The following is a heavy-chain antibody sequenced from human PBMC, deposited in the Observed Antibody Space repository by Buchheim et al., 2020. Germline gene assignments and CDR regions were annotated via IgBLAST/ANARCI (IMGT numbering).Heavy chain of an antibody. J-gene: IGHJ6*02. CDR1: GFTFSRYW. Sequence: EVQLVESGGGLVQPGGSLRLSCAGSGFTFSRYWMSWVRQAPGKGLEWVANIKQDESDKNYADSVKGRLTLSRDNAKNSLYLQMNSLRAEDMAVYYCAREGDGMDVWGQGTT. CDR3: AREGDGMDV. D-gene: IGHD1-26*01. CDR2: IKQDESDK. V-gene: IGHV3-7*03.